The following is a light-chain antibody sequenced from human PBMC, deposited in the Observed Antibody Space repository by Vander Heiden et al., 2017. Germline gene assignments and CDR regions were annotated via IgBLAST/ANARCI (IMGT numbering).Light chain of an antibody. V-gene: IGKV4-1*01. J-gene: IGKJ1*01. CDR3: QQYYSTPWT. CDR1: QSLLYSSNNKNY. CDR2: WAS. Sequence: IVMTQSPHSLAVSLGERATIHCRSSQSLLYSSNNKNYLAWYQQKPGQPPKLLIYWASNRESGVPDRFSGSGSGTDFTLTISRLQAEDVAVYYCQQYYSTPWTFGQGTKVEIK.